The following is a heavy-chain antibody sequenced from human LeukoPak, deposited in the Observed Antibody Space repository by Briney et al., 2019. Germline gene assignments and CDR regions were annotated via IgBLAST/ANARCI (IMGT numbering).Heavy chain of an antibody. V-gene: IGHV3-48*01. D-gene: IGHD1-26*01. CDR3: ARGGSGRHPLPSERINWFDP. CDR1: GFTFSSYS. J-gene: IGHJ5*02. Sequence: GGSLRLSCAASGFTFSSYSMNWVRQAPGKGLEWVSYISSSSSTIYYADSVKGRFTISRDNAKNSLYLQMNSLRAEDTAVYYCARGGSGRHPLPSERINWFDPWGQGTLVTVSS. CDR2: ISSSSSTI.